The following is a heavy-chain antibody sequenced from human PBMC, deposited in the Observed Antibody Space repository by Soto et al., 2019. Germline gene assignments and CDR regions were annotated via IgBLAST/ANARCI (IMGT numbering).Heavy chain of an antibody. D-gene: IGHD6-19*01. CDR3: ARAWGFSSGWYGSFSY. J-gene: IGHJ4*02. CDR1: GDSVSSNSAG. Sequence: SQTLSLTCAITGDSVSSNSAGWSWVRQSPSRGLEWLGRTYYRSKWYNDYAVSVKSRITINPDTSKNQFSLQLNSVTPEDTAVYYCARAWGFSSGWYGSFSYWGQGTLVTVSS. V-gene: IGHV6-1*01. CDR2: TYYRSKWYN.